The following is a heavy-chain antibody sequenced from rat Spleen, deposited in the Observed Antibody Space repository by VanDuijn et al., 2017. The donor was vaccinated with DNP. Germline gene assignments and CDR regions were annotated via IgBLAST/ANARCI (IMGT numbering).Heavy chain of an antibody. CDR1: GYTFTTYY. V-gene: IGHV1-43*01. J-gene: IGHJ3*01. D-gene: IGHD1-5*01. Sequence: QVQLRQSGAEPAKPGSSVKISCKASGYTFTTYYISWIKQTTGQGLEYIGYINTGSGGTNYNEKFRGKATLTVDTSSSTAFMQLSSLTPDDSAVYYCARHGEYRYNYWFAYWGQGTLVTVSS. CDR3: ARHGEYRYNYWFAY. CDR2: INTGSGGT.